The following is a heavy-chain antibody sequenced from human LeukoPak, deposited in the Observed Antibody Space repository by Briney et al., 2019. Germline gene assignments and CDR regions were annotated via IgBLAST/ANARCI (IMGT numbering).Heavy chain of an antibody. J-gene: IGHJ4*02. Sequence: PGRSLRLSCAASGFSFRSFGLHWVRQAPGKGLEWVALIRSDGTSKNYADSVKGRFTISRDTSKNTVYLQMNSLRAEDTAVYSCAKWSGDYPSYYLDYWGQGILVTVSS. CDR2: IRSDGTSK. CDR1: GFSFRSFG. D-gene: IGHD4-17*01. CDR3: AKWSGDYPSYYLDY. V-gene: IGHV3-33*06.